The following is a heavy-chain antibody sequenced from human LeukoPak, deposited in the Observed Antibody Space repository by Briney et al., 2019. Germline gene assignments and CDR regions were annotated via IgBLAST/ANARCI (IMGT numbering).Heavy chain of an antibody. CDR2: ISAYNGNT. CDR1: GGTFSSYA. J-gene: IGHJ6*04. CDR3: ARVAIAARYEDV. D-gene: IGHD6-6*01. Sequence: ASVKVSCKASGGTFSSYAISWVRQAPGQGLEWMGWISAYNGNTNYAQKLQGRVTMTTDTSTSTAYMELRSLRSDDTAVYYCARVAIAARYEDVWGKGTTVTVSS. V-gene: IGHV1-18*01.